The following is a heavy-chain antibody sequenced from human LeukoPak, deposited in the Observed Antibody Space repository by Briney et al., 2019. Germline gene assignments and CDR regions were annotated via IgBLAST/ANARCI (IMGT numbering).Heavy chain of an antibody. CDR1: GYTFTGYY. J-gene: IGHJ4*02. D-gene: IGHD3-10*01. CDR2: INPNSGGT. V-gene: IGHV1-2*02. CDR3: ARGGGLLWFGELFTPGYYSDY. Sequence: ASVKVSCKASGYTFTGYYMHWVRQAPGQGLEWMGWINPNSGGTNYAQKFQGRVTMTRDTSISTAYMELSRLRSDDTAVYYCARGGGLLWFGELFTPGYYSDYWGQGTLVTVSS.